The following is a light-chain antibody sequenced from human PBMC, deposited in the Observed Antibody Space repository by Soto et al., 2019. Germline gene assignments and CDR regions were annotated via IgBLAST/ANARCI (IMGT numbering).Light chain of an antibody. V-gene: IGKV1-39*01. CDR3: QQSYSTLT. J-gene: IGKJ3*01. CDR2: AAS. Sequence: DIPMTQSPSSLSASVGGRVTITCRASQSISSYLNWYQQKPGKAPKLLIYAASSLQSGVPSRFSGSGSGTDFTLTISSLQPEDFATYYCQQSYSTLTFGPGTKVAIK. CDR1: QSISSY.